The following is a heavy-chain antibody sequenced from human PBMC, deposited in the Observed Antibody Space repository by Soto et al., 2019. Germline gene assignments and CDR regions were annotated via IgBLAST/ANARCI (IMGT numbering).Heavy chain of an antibody. J-gene: IGHJ4*02. V-gene: IGHV1-8*01. CDR3: ARVWGYSYGYNDDY. D-gene: IGHD5-18*01. CDR1: GYTFTSYD. CDR2: MNPNSGNT. Sequence: ASVKVSCKASGYTFTSYDINWVRQATGQGLEWMGWMNPNSGNTGYAQKFQGRVTMTRNTSISTAYMELSSLRSEDTAVYYCARVWGYSYGYNDDYWGQGTLVTVSS.